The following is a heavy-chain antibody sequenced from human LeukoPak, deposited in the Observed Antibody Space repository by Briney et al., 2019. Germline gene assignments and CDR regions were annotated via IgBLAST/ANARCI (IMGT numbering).Heavy chain of an antibody. D-gene: IGHD6-13*01. CDR2: FSYNVHS. CDR3: GRVPAAGTGPDY. CDR1: GGSVSSTNDY. J-gene: IGHJ4*02. Sequence: PSETLSLTCTVSGGSVSSTNDYWSWLRQPPGKGLEWVGFFSYNVHSDYNPSLKSRVTISVDTSKNQFSLRLSSVTAADTAIYYCGRVPAAGTGPDYWGQGTLVTVSS. V-gene: IGHV4-61*01.